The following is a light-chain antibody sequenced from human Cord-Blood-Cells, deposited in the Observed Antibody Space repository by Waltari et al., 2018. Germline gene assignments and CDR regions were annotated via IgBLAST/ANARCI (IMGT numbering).Light chain of an antibody. CDR1: QSISSW. CDR2: DAS. J-gene: IGKJ4*01. CDR3: QQYNSYSST. V-gene: IGKV1-5*01. Sequence: IQMTPSPSTLSASVGARVTITCRASQSISSWLAWYQHKPGKAPKLLIYDASSLESGVPSRFSGSGSGTEFTLTISSLQPDDFATYYCQQYNSYSSTFGGGTKVEIK.